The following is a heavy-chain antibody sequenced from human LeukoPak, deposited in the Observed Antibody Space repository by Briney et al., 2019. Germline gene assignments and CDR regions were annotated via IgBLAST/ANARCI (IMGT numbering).Heavy chain of an antibody. CDR2: IIPIFGTA. CDR1: GCTFSSYA. V-gene: IGHV1-69*05. Sequence: SVKVSRKASGCTFSSYAISWVRQPPGQGLEGMGGIIPIFGTANYAQKFQGRVTITTDESTSTAYMELSSLRSEDTAVYYCARGMLTDNSNYLDVWGKGTPVTVSS. D-gene: IGHD3-16*01. CDR3: ARGMLTDNSNYLDV. J-gene: IGHJ6*03.